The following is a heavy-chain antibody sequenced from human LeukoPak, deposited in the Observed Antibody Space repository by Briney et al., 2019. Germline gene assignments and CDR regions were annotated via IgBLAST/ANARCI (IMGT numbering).Heavy chain of an antibody. Sequence: PSETLSLTCTVSGGSISSSSYYWGWIRQPPGKGLEWIGSIYYSGSTYYNPSLKSRVTMSVDTSKNQFSLKLSSVTAADTAVYYCARRVAYYGSGSYFPANWFDPWGQGTLVTVSS. CDR2: IYYSGST. D-gene: IGHD3-10*01. CDR3: ARRVAYYGSGSYFPANWFDP. V-gene: IGHV4-39*07. CDR1: GGSISSSSYY. J-gene: IGHJ5*02.